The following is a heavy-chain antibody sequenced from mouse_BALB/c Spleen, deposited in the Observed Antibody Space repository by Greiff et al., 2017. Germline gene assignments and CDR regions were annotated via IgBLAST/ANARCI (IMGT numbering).Heavy chain of an antibody. J-gene: IGHJ2*01. CDR3: ARGDYGSRFDY. V-gene: IGHV1-7*01. Sequence: VKLMESGAELAKPGASVKMSCKASGYTFTSYWMHWVKQRPGQGLEWIGYINPSTGYTEYNQKFKDKATLTADKSSSTAYMQLSSLTSEDSAVYYCARGDYGSRFDYWGQGTTLTVSS. CDR1: GYTFTSYW. CDR2: INPSTGYT. D-gene: IGHD1-1*01.